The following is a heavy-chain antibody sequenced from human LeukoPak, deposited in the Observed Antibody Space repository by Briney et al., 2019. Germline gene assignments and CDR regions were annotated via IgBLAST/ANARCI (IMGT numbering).Heavy chain of an antibody. CDR2: INPNSGGT. CDR3: ARDSSRSLNPKFAY. CDR1: GYTFTGYY. Sequence: GASVKVSCKASGYTFTGYYMHWVRQAPGQGLEWMGWINPNSGGTNYAQKFQGRVTMTRDTSISTAYMELSRLRSDDTAVYYCARDSSRSLNPKFAYWGQGTLVTVSS. J-gene: IGHJ4*02. V-gene: IGHV1-2*02. D-gene: IGHD6-13*01.